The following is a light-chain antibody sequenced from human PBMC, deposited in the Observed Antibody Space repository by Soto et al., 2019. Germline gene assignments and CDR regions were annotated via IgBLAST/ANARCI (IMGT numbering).Light chain of an antibody. J-gene: IGKJ1*01. Sequence: DIVLTQSPATLSLSPGERATLSCRPSQSVSTYVAWYQQKPGQAPRLLIYDASNRETGIPARFSGSGSGTEFTLTISRLEPEDFEVYYCQHYGHAIWAFGQGTKVDIK. CDR1: QSVSTY. V-gene: IGKV3-11*01. CDR2: DAS. CDR3: QHYGHAIWA.